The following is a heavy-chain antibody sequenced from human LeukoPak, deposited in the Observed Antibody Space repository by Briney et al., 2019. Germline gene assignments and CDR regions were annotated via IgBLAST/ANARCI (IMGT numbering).Heavy chain of an antibody. CDR2: IYDSGST. Sequence: SSETLSLTCTVSGGSIRSSYYYWGWIRQPPGKGLEWIGSIYDSGSTYYNPSLKSRVTISVDTSKNQFSLKLSSVTAADTAVYYCARGLGYSYDLGYWGQGTLVTVSS. J-gene: IGHJ4*02. D-gene: IGHD5-18*01. CDR1: GGSIRSSYYY. CDR3: ARGLGYSYDLGY. V-gene: IGHV4-39*01.